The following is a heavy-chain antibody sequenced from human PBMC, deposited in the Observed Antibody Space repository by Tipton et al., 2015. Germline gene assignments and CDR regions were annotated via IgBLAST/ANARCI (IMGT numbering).Heavy chain of an antibody. CDR3: ARAERSSGWTVRGYLDY. CDR2: IYYSGST. D-gene: IGHD6-19*01. V-gene: IGHV4-61*01. CDR1: GGSVSSASYY. J-gene: IGHJ4*02. Sequence: GLVKPSETLSLTCTVSGGSVSSASYYWSWIRQPPGKGLEWIAYIYYSGSTSYNPSLKSRVTISVDTSKSQFSLNVSSVTPADTAVYYCARAERSSGWTVRGYLDYWGQGTLVTVSS.